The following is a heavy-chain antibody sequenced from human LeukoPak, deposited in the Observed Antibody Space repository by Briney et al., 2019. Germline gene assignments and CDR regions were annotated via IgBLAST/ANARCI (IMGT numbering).Heavy chain of an antibody. V-gene: IGHV4-59*08. J-gene: IGHJ4*02. CDR2: IYSGST. Sequence: SGTLSLTCAASGCTISNSDWSWIRQPPGKGLEWVGYIYSGSTKYNPSLKSRVTISEDTSKNQISLKMTAVTAADTAVYYCASVPALWGQGALVTVSS. CDR1: GCTISNSD. CDR3: ASVPAL.